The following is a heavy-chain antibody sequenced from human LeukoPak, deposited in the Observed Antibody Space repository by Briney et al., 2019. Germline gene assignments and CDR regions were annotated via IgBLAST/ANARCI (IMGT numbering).Heavy chain of an antibody. CDR1: GFTLSSYA. Sequence: GRSLRLSCAASGFTLSSYAMHWVRQAPGKGLEWVAVISYDGSNKYYADSVKGRFTISRDNSKNTLYLQMNSLRAEDTAVYYCARHDRIQLWLLLDYWGQGTLVTVSS. CDR3: ARHDRIQLWLLLDY. J-gene: IGHJ4*02. V-gene: IGHV3-30*04. D-gene: IGHD5-18*01. CDR2: ISYDGSNK.